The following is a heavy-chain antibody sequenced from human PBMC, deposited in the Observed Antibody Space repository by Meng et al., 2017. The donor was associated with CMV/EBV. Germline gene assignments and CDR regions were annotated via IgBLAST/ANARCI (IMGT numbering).Heavy chain of an antibody. CDR1: GFTFSSYS. V-gene: IGHV3-21*01. J-gene: IGHJ6*02. Sequence: GESLKISCAASGFTFSSYSMNWVRQAPGKGLEWVSSISSSSSYIYYADSVKGRFTISRDNAKNSLYLQMNSLRAVDTAVYYCARGGKGVWGQGTTVTVSS. CDR2: ISSSSSYI. CDR3: ARGGKGV.